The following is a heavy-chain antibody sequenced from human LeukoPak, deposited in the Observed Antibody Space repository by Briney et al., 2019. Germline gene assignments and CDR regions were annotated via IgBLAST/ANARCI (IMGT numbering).Heavy chain of an antibody. J-gene: IGHJ4*02. CDR1: GFTFSSFA. CDR2: ISGSGGST. CDR3: AKLNYDILTGYTDY. D-gene: IGHD3-9*01. Sequence: GGSLRLSCAASGFTFSSFALSWVRQAPGKGLEWVSSISGSGGSTSYADSVKGRFTISRDISTNTLYLQMNSLRAEDTAVYYCAKLNYDILTGYTDYWGQGTLVTVSS. V-gene: IGHV3-23*01.